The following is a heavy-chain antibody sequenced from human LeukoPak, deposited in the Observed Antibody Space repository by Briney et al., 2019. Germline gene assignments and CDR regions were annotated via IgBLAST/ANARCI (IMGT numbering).Heavy chain of an antibody. CDR1: GGSISSGGYY. D-gene: IGHD2-21*01. J-gene: IGHJ4*02. CDR3: AAIDPRLYYFDY. Sequence: SETLSLTCTVSGGSISSGGYYWSWIRQPPGKGLEWIGYIYHSGSTYYNPSLKSRVTISVDRSKNQFSLKLSSVTAADTAVYYCAAIDPRLYYFDYWGQGTLVTVSS. V-gene: IGHV4-30-2*01. CDR2: IYHSGST.